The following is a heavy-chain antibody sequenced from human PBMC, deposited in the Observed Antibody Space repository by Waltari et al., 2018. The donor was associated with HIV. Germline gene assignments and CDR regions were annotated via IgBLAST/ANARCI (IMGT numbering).Heavy chain of an antibody. Sequence: EVQLVESGGGLVKPGGSLRLSCAASVFNFNPHNMKWVRQSPGKGLEWVSSISSRSGYIYYADSVKGRFTISRDNAKNSLYLQMNSLRAEDTATYYCARERFLEWLLYTGGGIDYWGQGALVTVSS. D-gene: IGHD3-3*01. V-gene: IGHV3-21*01. CDR1: VFNFNPHN. CDR2: ISSRSGYI. J-gene: IGHJ4*02. CDR3: ARERFLEWLLYTGGGIDY.